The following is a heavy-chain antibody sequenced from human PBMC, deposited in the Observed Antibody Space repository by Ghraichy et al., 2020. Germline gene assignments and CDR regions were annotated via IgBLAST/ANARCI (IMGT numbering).Heavy chain of an antibody. CDR1: GFTFSSYA. V-gene: IGHV3-23*01. J-gene: IGHJ3*02. CDR2: ISGSGGST. CDR3: TKDRTSWFDAFDI. D-gene: IGHD2-2*01. Sequence: RGSLRLSCAASGFTFSSYAMSWVRQAPGKGLEWVSAISGSGGSTYYADSVKGRFTISRDNSKNTLYLQMNSLRAEDTAVYYWTKDRTSWFDAFDIWGQATMLTVSS.